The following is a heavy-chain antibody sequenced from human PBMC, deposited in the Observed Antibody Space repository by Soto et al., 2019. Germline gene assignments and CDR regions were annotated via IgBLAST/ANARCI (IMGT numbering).Heavy chain of an antibody. V-gene: IGHV3-30*18. Sequence: GGSLRLSCAASGFTFSSYGMHWVRQAPGKGLEWVAVISYDGSNKYYADSVKGRFTISRDNSKNTLYLQMNSLRAEDTAVYYCAKDLGVVVAATTFDYWGQGTLVTVSS. CDR2: ISYDGSNK. D-gene: IGHD2-15*01. CDR3: AKDLGVVVAATTFDY. J-gene: IGHJ4*02. CDR1: GFTFSSYG.